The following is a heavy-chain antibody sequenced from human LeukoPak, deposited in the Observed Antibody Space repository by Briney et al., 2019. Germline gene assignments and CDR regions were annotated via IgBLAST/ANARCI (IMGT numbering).Heavy chain of an antibody. Sequence: GASVKVSCKASGYTFTDYYIHWVRQAPGQGLEWMGWINPNSGGTNYAQNFQGRVTMTRDTSISTAYMELSRLRSDDTAVYYCARAAGTIWYFDYWGQGTLVTVSS. D-gene: IGHD6-19*01. V-gene: IGHV1-2*02. CDR2: INPNSGGT. CDR3: ARAAGTIWYFDY. CDR1: GYTFTDYY. J-gene: IGHJ4*02.